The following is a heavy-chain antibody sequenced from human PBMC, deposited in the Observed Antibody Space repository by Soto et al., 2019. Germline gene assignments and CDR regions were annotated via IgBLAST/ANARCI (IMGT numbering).Heavy chain of an antibody. Sequence: SETLSLTCAVYGGFLSESYWTWIRQPPGKGLEWVWEINHVGGTNYSPSLKSRVTMSVDTSQNQFFLRLISVTAADTAMYFCVRIRYQLPSSVLWLDPWGQGTPVT. V-gene: IGHV4-34*01. CDR2: INHVGGT. J-gene: IGHJ5*02. D-gene: IGHD3-16*01. CDR3: VRIRYQLPSSVLWLDP. CDR1: GGFLSESY.